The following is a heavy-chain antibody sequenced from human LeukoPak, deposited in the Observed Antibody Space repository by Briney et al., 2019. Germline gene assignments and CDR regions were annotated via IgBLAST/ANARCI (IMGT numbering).Heavy chain of an antibody. V-gene: IGHV3-30*18. CDR3: AKDWDPGYYDSSGSYPDY. Sequence: GGSLRLSCATSGFTFISFGMHWVRQAPGKGLEWVALISYDGSNKYYADSVKGRFTISRDNSKNTLYLQMNSLRAEDAAVYYCAKDWDPGYYDSSGSYPDYWGQGTLVTVSS. CDR1: GFTFISFG. CDR2: ISYDGSNK. D-gene: IGHD3-22*01. J-gene: IGHJ4*02.